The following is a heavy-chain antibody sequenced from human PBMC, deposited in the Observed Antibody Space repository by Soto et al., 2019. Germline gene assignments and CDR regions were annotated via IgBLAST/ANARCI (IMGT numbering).Heavy chain of an antibody. V-gene: IGHV1-69*06. D-gene: IGHD3-3*01. CDR2: IVPMFGTS. J-gene: IGHJ4*02. CDR3: SRGSEYDFWSGYL. CDR1: GGTSTRYA. Sequence: QERLVQSGAEVRKPGSSVKVSCKVTGGTSTRYAINWVRQAPGQGLEWMGGIVPMFGTSKYAQKVQGRVTITADTSTNIAYMELRSLRSEDTAVYYCSRGSEYDFWSGYLGGQGTLVSVSS.